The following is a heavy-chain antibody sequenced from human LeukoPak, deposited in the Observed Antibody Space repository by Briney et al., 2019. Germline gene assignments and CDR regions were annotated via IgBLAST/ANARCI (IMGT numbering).Heavy chain of an antibody. J-gene: IGHJ4*02. CDR2: ISAYNGNT. CDR3: ARDPIRPKDRGYSYGFDY. CDR1: GYTFTSYG. Sequence: ASVKVSCKASGYTFTSYGISWVRQAPGQGLEWMGWISAYNGNTNYAQKLQGRVTMTTDTSTSTAYMELRSLRSDDTAVYYCARDPIRPKDRGYSYGFDYWGQGTLVTVSS. V-gene: IGHV1-18*01. D-gene: IGHD5-18*01.